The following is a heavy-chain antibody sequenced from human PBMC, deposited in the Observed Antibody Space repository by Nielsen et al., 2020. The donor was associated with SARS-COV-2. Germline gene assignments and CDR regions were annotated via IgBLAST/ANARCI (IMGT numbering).Heavy chain of an antibody. V-gene: IGHV3-30*14. J-gene: IGHJ4*02. CDR1: GFTFSSYA. CDR3: ARNYGDYPLDY. Sequence: GGSLRLSCAASGFTFSSYAMHWVRQAPGKGLEWVAVISYDGSNKYYADSVKGRFTISRDNSKNTLYLQMNSLRAEDTAVYYCARNYGDYPLDYWGQGTLVTVSS. D-gene: IGHD4-17*01. CDR2: ISYDGSNK.